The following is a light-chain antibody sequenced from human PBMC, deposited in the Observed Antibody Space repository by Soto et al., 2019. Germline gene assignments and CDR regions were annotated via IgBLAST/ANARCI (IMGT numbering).Light chain of an antibody. Sequence: QSALTQPASVSGSPGQSITISCTGTSFDVDDYNSVSWYQQPPGKAPKLIIYEVNNRPSGVSNRFSGSNSDNTASLTISGLQAEDEADYYCGSYTSSSTLVFGTGTKVTVL. CDR1: SFDVDDYNS. CDR2: EVN. J-gene: IGLJ1*01. V-gene: IGLV2-14*01. CDR3: GSYTSSSTLV.